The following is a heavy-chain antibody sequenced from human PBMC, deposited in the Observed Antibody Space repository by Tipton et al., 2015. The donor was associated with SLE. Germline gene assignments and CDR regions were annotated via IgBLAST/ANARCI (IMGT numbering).Heavy chain of an antibody. D-gene: IGHD3-22*01. CDR2: INHSGSA. CDR1: GGSFSGYY. CDR3: ARTSSDSYWGDYFDY. Sequence: TLSLTCAVYGGSFSGYYWSWIRQPPGKGLEWIGEINHSGSAIYNPSLKSRVTVSVDRSNNQFSLKLRSVTAADTAVYYCARTSSDSYWGDYFDYWGQGTLVTVSS. V-gene: IGHV4-34*01. J-gene: IGHJ4*02.